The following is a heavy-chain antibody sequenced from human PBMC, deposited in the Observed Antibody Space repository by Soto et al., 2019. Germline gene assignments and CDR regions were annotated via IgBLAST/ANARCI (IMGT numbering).Heavy chain of an antibody. CDR1: GFTFSSYA. CDR2: ISGSGGST. CDR3: AKDPPRSTTIFGVVIP. Sequence: GGSLRLSCAASGFTFSSYAMIWVRQAPGKGLEWVSAISGSGGSTYYADSVKGRFTISRDNSKNTLYLQMNSLRAEDTAVYSCAKDPPRSTTIFGVVIPWGQGTLVTVSS. D-gene: IGHD3-3*01. V-gene: IGHV3-23*01. J-gene: IGHJ5*02.